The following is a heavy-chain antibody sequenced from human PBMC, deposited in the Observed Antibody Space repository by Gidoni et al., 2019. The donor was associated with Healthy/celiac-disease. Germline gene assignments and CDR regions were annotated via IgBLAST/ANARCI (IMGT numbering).Heavy chain of an antibody. CDR1: GYTFTGYY. J-gene: IGHJ6*02. D-gene: IGHD3-9*01. Sequence: QVQLVQSGAEVKKPGASVKVSCKASGYTFTGYYMHWVRQAPGQGLEWMGWINPNSGGTNYAQKFQGRVTMTRDTSISTAYMELSRLRSDDTAVYYCARDYRDFDWLSHYYYGMDVWGQGTTVTVSS. V-gene: IGHV1-2*02. CDR2: INPNSGGT. CDR3: ARDYRDFDWLSHYYYGMDV.